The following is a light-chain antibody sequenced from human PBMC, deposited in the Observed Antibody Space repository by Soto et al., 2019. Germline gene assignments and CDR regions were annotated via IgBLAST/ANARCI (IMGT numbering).Light chain of an antibody. CDR1: SSDVGGYNY. Sequence: QSALTQPASVFGSPGQSITISCTGTSSDVGGYNYVSWYQQHPGKAPKLMIYDVSNRPSGVSNRFSGSKSGNTASLTISGLQAEDEADYYCSSYTSSSTLFYVFGTGTKLTVL. J-gene: IGLJ1*01. CDR2: DVS. V-gene: IGLV2-14*01. CDR3: SSYTSSSTLFYV.